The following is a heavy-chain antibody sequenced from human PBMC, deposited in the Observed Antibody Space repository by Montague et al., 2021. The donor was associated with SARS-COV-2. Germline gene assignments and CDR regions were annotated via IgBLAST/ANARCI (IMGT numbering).Heavy chain of an antibody. Sequence: SETLSLTCTVSGGSITNRVYYWGWIRQPPGKGLEWIATIHHGGXTXYXXSLKSRLTISVDASKNQFSLRLSSVTAADTALYYCARLIYGLFDYWGQGALVTVSS. D-gene: IGHD4-17*01. CDR2: IHHGGXT. V-gene: IGHV4-39*01. J-gene: IGHJ4*02. CDR3: ARLIYGLFDY. CDR1: GGSITNRVYY.